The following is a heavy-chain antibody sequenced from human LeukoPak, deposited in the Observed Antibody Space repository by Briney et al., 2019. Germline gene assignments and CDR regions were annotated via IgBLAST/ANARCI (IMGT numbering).Heavy chain of an antibody. V-gene: IGHV3-30*02. D-gene: IGHD1-7*01. Sequence: GGSLRLSCAASGFTFSSYGMHWVRQAPGKGLEWVAFIRYDGSNKYYADSVKGRFTISRDNSKNTLYLQMNSLRAEDTAVYYCAKDRTGTTRGFDYWGQGTLVTVSS. J-gene: IGHJ4*02. CDR1: GFTFSSYG. CDR2: IRYDGSNK. CDR3: AKDRTGTTRGFDY.